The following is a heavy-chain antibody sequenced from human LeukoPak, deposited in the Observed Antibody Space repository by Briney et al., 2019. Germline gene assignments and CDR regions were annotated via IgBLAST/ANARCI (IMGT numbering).Heavy chain of an antibody. CDR1: GFTFSSYA. V-gene: IGHV3-23*01. D-gene: IGHD3-22*01. Sequence: GGSLRLSCEASGFTFSSYAMSWVRQAPGKGLEWVSAISGSGGSTYYADSVKGRFTISRDNSKNTLYLQMNSLRAEDTAVYYCAKVSYDSSGYWTGAFDIWGQGTMVTVSS. J-gene: IGHJ3*02. CDR2: ISGSGGST. CDR3: AKVSYDSSGYWTGAFDI.